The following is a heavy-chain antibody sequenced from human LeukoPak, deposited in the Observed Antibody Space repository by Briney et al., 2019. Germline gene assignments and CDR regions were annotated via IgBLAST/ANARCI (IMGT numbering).Heavy chain of an antibody. CDR1: GGSISSYY. CDR2: IYYSGST. CDR3: ARDHATTGFYFDY. V-gene: IGHV4-59*12. J-gene: IGHJ4*02. D-gene: IGHD4-17*01. Sequence: SETLSLTCTVSGGSISSYYWSWIRQPPGKGLEWIGYIYYSGSTHYNPSLKSRVTISVDTSKNQFSLKLSSVTAADTAVYYCARDHATTGFYFDYWGQGTLVTVSS.